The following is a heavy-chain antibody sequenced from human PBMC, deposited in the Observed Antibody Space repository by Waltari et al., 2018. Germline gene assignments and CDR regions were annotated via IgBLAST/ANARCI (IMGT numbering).Heavy chain of an antibody. Sequence: EVQLLETGGGLIQPGGSLRLTCAVSGFTLTDYAMSWVRQAPGKGLECVSVIYGGGSIYYADSVRGRFTISKDNSKSTVFLQMDDLRADDTAIYYCAKDEAGIHRYTSHNFDYWGQGTLVTVSS. V-gene: IGHV3-23*03. CDR2: IYGGGSI. CDR3: AKDEAGIHRYTSHNFDY. J-gene: IGHJ4*02. CDR1: GFTLTDYA. D-gene: IGHD3-16*02.